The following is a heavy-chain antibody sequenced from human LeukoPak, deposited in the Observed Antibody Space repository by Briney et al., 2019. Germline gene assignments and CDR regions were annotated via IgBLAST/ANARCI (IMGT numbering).Heavy chain of an antibody. D-gene: IGHD6-13*01. CDR1: GYTFTSYG. Sequence: ASVKVSCKASGYTFTSYGISWVRQAPGQGLEWMGWISAYNGNTNYAQKLQGRVTMTTDTSTSTAYMELRSLRSDDTAVYYCARDQGDSSSWGVFDYWGQGTLVTVSS. V-gene: IGHV1-18*01. CDR3: ARDQGDSSSWGVFDY. J-gene: IGHJ4*02. CDR2: ISAYNGNT.